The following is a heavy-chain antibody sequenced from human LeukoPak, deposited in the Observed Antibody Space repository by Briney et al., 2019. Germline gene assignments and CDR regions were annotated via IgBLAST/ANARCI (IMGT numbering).Heavy chain of an antibody. CDR3: ARETVEYDFWSGYLWD. J-gene: IGHJ4*02. V-gene: IGHV1-69*13. CDR2: IIPIFGTA. CDR1: GGTFSSYA. Sequence: SVKVSCKASGGTFSSYAISWVRQAPGQGLEWMGGIIPIFGTANYAQKFQGKVTITADESTSTAYMELSSLRSEDTAVYYCARETVEYDFWSGYLWDWGQGTLVTVSS. D-gene: IGHD3-3*01.